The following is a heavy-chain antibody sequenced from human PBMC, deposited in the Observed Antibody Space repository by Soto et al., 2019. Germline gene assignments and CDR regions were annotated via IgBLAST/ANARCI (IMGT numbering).Heavy chain of an antibody. J-gene: IGHJ4*02. V-gene: IGHV1-69*02. CDR2: VNPIVSMS. Sequence: QVQLVQSGAEVKKPGSSVKVSCKASGDTFSFYTINWVRQAPGLGLEWMGRVNPIVSMSNYAQKFQGRVTITADESTNTAYMQLSSLRSEDTAIYYCAASYGSGYRAFDYWGQGALGTVSS. CDR1: GDTFSFYT. D-gene: IGHD3-10*01. CDR3: AASYGSGYRAFDY.